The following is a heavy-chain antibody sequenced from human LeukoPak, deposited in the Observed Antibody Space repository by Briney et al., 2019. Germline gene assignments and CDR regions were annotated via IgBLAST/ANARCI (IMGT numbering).Heavy chain of an antibody. CDR2: ISDSGGST. V-gene: IGHV3-23*01. CDR1: GITLSNYG. Sequence: GGSLRLSCAVSGITLSNYGMSWVRQAPGRGLEWVAGISDSGGSTTYADSVKGRFTISRDNPKNTLYLQMNSLRIEDTAVYFCAKRGVVIRVILVGFHKQAYYFDSWGQGALVTVSS. J-gene: IGHJ4*02. CDR3: AKRGVVIRVILVGFHKQAYYFDS. D-gene: IGHD3-22*01.